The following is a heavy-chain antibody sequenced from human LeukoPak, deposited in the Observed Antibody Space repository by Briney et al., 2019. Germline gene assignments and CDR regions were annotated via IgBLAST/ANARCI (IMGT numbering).Heavy chain of an antibody. Sequence: QPGRSLRLSCAASGFTFSSYAMHWVRQAPGKGLEWVAVIWHDGSKKYYADSVKGRFTISRDNSKNTSYLQMNNLRADDTAMYYCAGQLGTHRLNDGFDIWGQGTMVTVSS. D-gene: IGHD6-13*01. CDR3: AGQLGTHRLNDGFDI. J-gene: IGHJ3*02. V-gene: IGHV3-33*08. CDR1: GFTFSSYA. CDR2: IWHDGSKK.